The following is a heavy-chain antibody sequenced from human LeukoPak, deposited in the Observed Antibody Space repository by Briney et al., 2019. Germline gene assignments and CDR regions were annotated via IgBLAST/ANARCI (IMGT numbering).Heavy chain of an antibody. D-gene: IGHD2-2*01. V-gene: IGHV3-11*01. CDR1: GFTFSDYY. J-gene: IGHJ3*02. CDR2: ISSSGSTI. CDR3: AGTEYQLLPI. Sequence: RTGGSLRLSCSASGFTFSDYYMSWIRQAPGKGLEWVSYISSSGSTIYYADSVKGRFTISRDNAKNSLYLQMNSLRAEDTAVYYCAGTEYQLLPIWGQGTMVTVSS.